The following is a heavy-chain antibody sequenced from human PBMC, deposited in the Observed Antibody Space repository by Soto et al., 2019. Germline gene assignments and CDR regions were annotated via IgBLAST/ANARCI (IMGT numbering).Heavy chain of an antibody. J-gene: IGHJ3*02. Sequence: QVQLVQSGAEVKKPGASVKVSCKASGYTFTSYDINWVRQATGQGLEWMGWMNPNSGNTGYAQKFQGRVTMTRNTSISTAYMELSSLRSEDTAVYYCARYLSLDEYYSSGPYAFDIWGQGTMVTVSS. CDR2: MNPNSGNT. CDR3: ARYLSLDEYYSSGPYAFDI. D-gene: IGHD6-19*01. V-gene: IGHV1-8*01. CDR1: GYTFTSYD.